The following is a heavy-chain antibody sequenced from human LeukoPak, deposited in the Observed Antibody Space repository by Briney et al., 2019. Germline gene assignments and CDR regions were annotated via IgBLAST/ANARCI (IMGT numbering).Heavy chain of an antibody. J-gene: IGHJ4*02. V-gene: IGHV4-34*01. CDR2: INHSGST. CDR3: ARNRVWSSSPTGIFDY. CDR1: GGSFSGYY. D-gene: IGHD6-13*01. Sequence: SETLSLTCAVYGGSFSGYYWSWIRQPPGKGLEWIGEINHSGSTNYNPSLKSRVTISVDTSKNQFSLKLSSVTAADTAVYYCARNRVWSSSPTGIFDYWGQGTLVTVSS.